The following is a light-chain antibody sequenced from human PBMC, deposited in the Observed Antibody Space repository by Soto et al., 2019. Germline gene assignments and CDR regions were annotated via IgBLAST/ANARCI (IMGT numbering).Light chain of an antibody. Sequence: IVMTQPPATLSVSPGERATLSCRASQSVNNNLAWYQQIPGQAPRLLIYATYTRATGIPARFSGGGSGTDFTLTISSLQSEDSAFYYCQHYNNWPLTFGQGTRLEIK. J-gene: IGKJ5*01. V-gene: IGKV3-15*01. CDR3: QHYNNWPLT. CDR2: ATY. CDR1: QSVNNN.